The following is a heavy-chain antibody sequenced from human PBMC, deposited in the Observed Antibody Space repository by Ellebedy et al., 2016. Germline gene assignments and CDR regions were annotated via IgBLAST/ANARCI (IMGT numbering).Heavy chain of an antibody. CDR1: GFIFNIAG. CDR3: ARGPPYSSSHMDV. D-gene: IGHD6-13*01. J-gene: IGHJ6*02. Sequence: GESLKISXAASGFIFNIAGMTWVRQAPGKGLEWVATIVFSGTATYYSDSVKGRFTISRDNSKNTLYLQMNSLRAEDTAVYYCARGPPYSSSHMDVWGQGTTVTVSS. V-gene: IGHV3-30*19. CDR2: IVFSGTAT.